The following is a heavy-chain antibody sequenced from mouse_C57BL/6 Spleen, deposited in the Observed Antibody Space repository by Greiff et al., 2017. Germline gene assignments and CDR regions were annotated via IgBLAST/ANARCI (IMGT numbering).Heavy chain of an antibody. CDR2: IDPETGGT. D-gene: IGHD1-1*01. V-gene: IGHV1-15*01. CDR3: TTMTTVVATDFDV. Sequence: QVQLQQSGAELVRPGASVTLSCKASGYTFTDYEMHWVKQTPVHGLEWIGAIDPETGGTAYNQKFKGKAILTADKSSSTAYMELRSLTSEDSAVYYCTTMTTVVATDFDVWGTGTTVTVSS. J-gene: IGHJ1*03. CDR1: GYTFTDYE.